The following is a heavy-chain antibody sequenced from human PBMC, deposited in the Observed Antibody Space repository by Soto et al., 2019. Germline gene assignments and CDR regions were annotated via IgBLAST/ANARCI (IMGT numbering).Heavy chain of an antibody. CDR3: ARAGDDFWSGYYPFDY. V-gene: IGHV4-39*07. Sequence: SETLSLTCTVSGGSISSSSYYWGWIRQPPGKGLEWIGSIYYSGSTYYNPSLKSRATISVDTSKNHFSLKLSSVTAADTAVYYCARAGDDFWSGYYPFDYWGQGTLVTVSS. D-gene: IGHD3-3*01. CDR2: IYYSGST. CDR1: GGSISSSSYY. J-gene: IGHJ4*02.